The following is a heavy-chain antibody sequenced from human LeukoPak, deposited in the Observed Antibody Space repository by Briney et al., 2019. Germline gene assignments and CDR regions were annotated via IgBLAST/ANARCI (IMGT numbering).Heavy chain of an antibody. V-gene: IGHV3-48*04. J-gene: IGHJ4*02. CDR1: GFTFSSYS. CDR3: ARDRSAVDAPYFDY. CDR2: ISSGGSNI. Sequence: GGSLRLSCAASGFTFSSYSMTWVRQAPGKGLEWVSYISSGGSNIYYPDSVKGRFTISRDNAKNSLYLEMKSLRVEDTAVYYCARDRSAVDAPYFDYWGQGTLVTVSS. D-gene: IGHD3-9*01.